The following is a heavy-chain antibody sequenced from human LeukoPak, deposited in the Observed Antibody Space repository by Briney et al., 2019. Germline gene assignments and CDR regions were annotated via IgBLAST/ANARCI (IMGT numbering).Heavy chain of an antibody. V-gene: IGHV3-48*03. J-gene: IGHJ4*02. Sequence: GGSLRLSCAASGFTFSSYEMNWVRQAPGKGLEWVSHIGSGGGPKSYADSVKGRFTISRDNAANLLYLQMNSLRPEDTAVYYCATARNVYYYDTSAYYANWGQGTLVTVSS. D-gene: IGHD3-22*01. CDR3: ATARNVYYYDTSAYYAN. CDR2: IGSGGGPK. CDR1: GFTFSSYE.